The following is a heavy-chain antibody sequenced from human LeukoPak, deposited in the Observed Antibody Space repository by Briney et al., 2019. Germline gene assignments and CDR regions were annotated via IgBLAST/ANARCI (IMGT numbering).Heavy chain of an antibody. J-gene: IGHJ6*02. CDR3: ARTNYYDSSGYQGAGTYYYGMDV. D-gene: IGHD3-22*01. V-gene: IGHV1-69*06. CDR2: IIPIFGTA. Sequence: SAKKSCKPSGGTFSSEGISGVRQAPGQRLEWMGRIIPIFGTANYAQKFQGRVTITADKFTSTAYMEVSSLRSEDTAVYYCARTNYYDSSGYQGAGTYYYGMDVWGQGTTVTVSS. CDR1: GGTFSSEG.